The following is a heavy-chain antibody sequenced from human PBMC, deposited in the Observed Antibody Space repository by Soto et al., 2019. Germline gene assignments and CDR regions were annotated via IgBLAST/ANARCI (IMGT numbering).Heavy chain of an antibody. Sequence: GSLRLSCAASGFTFSSYEMNWVRRAPGKTLEWISYISSGGDSPHYADSVKGRFTISRDNAKNSLYLQVNSLRVEDTAVYYCARVYCSTPTCHVQAFDAWGQGTLVTVSS. CDR3: ARVYCSTPTCHVQAFDA. D-gene: IGHD2-2*01. J-gene: IGHJ5*02. CDR2: ISSGGDSP. CDR1: GFTFSSYE. V-gene: IGHV3-48*03.